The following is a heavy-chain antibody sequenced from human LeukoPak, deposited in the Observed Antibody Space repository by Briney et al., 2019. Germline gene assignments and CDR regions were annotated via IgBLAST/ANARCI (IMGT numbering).Heavy chain of an antibody. CDR3: AKGIAAAGSYYGMDV. Sequence: GGSLRLSCAGSGFTFSSYAMSWVRQAPGKGLEWVSAISGSGGSTFYADSVKGPFTISRDDSKNTLYLQMNSLRAEDTAVYYCAKGIAAAGSYYGMDVWGQGTTVTVSS. CDR1: GFTFSSYA. D-gene: IGHD6-13*01. J-gene: IGHJ6*02. CDR2: ISGSGGST. V-gene: IGHV3-23*01.